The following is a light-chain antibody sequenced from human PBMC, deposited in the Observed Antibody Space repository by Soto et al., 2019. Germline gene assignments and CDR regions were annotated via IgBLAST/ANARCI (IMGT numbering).Light chain of an antibody. V-gene: IGKV3-11*01. Sequence: IVLTQSPATLSLSPGERATLSCRASQSVSSYLAWYQQKPGQAPRLLIYDASNSATGIPARFSGSGSGTDFTLTISSLEPEDFAVYYCQQRSNSPTFGQGTRLEIK. CDR2: DAS. CDR1: QSVSSY. CDR3: QQRSNSPT. J-gene: IGKJ5*01.